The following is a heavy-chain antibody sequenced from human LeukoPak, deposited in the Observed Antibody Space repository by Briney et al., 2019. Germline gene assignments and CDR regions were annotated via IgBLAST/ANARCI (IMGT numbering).Heavy chain of an antibody. J-gene: IGHJ6*02. CDR2: IYYSGST. D-gene: IGHD2-15*01. Sequence: SETLSLTCTVSGGSISNYYWSWIRQPPGKGLEWIGYIYYSGSTYYNPSLRSRVTISVDTSKNQFSLKLSSVTAADTAVYYCARDLRYCSGGSCSTYYYYYGMDVWGQGTTVTVSS. CDR3: ARDLRYCSGGSCSTYYYYYGMDV. V-gene: IGHV4-59*01. CDR1: GGSISNYY.